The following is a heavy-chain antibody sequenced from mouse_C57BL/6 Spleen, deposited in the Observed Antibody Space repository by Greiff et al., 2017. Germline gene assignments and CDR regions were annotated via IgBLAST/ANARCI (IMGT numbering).Heavy chain of an antibody. CDR1: GYTFTDYY. Sequence: EVQLQQSGPELVKPGASVKISCKASGYTFTDYYMNWVKQSHGKSLEWIGDINPNNGGTSYNQKFKGKATLTVDKSSSTAYMELRSLTSEDSAVYYCARLQYYGSSYQAWFAYWGQGTLVTVSA. J-gene: IGHJ3*01. D-gene: IGHD1-1*01. CDR2: INPNNGGT. V-gene: IGHV1-26*01. CDR3: ARLQYYGSSYQAWFAY.